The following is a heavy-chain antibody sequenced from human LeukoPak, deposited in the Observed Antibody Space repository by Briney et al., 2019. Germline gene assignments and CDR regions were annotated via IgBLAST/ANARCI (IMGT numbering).Heavy chain of an antibody. Sequence: PSETLSLTCTVSGGSISSYYWSWIRQPPGKGLEWIGFIHYSGSTNYNPSLKSRVTISVDTSKTQFSLKLSSVTAADTAVYCCARLTTGTTSAFDIWGQGTVVTVSS. CDR3: ARLTTGTTSAFDI. V-gene: IGHV4-59*08. CDR1: GGSISSYY. D-gene: IGHD1-1*01. J-gene: IGHJ3*02. CDR2: IHYSGST.